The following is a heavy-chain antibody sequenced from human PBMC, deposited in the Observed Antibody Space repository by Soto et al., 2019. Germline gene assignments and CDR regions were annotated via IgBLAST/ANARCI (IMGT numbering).Heavy chain of an antibody. CDR3: ARDLSGITMIVVVITLPDY. V-gene: IGHV3-30-3*01. D-gene: IGHD3-22*01. J-gene: IGHJ4*02. CDR2: ISYDGSNK. CDR1: GFTFSSYA. Sequence: QVQLVESGGGVVQPGRSLRLSCAASGFTFSSYAMHWVRQAPGKGLEWVAVISYDGSNKYYADSVNGRFTISRDNSKNTLYLHMNSVRAEDTAVYYCARDLSGITMIVVVITLPDYWGQGTLVTVSS.